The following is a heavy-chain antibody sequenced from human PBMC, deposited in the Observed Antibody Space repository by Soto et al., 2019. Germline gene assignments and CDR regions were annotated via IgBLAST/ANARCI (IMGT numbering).Heavy chain of an antibody. CDR1: GYPVTAYY. J-gene: IGHJ3*02. Sequence: QLHLVQSGAVVKKPGASVAVSCSASGYPVTAYYMHWVRQAPGRGLEWMGGINPAAGAARCTQTFRGRATLTRDTSTSTVFMERSGPTSEDTAVFYCARGGGVGVAGSAAFDMWGQGTLVTVSS. D-gene: IGHD3-3*01. CDR2: INPAAGAA. V-gene: IGHV1-46*01. CDR3: ARGGGVGVAGSAAFDM.